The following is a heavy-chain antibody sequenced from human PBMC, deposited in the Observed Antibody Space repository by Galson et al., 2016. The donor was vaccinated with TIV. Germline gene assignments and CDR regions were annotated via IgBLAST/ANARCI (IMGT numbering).Heavy chain of an antibody. D-gene: IGHD3-3*01. CDR1: GFTFSDYA. V-gene: IGHV3-23*01. J-gene: IGHJ4*02. CDR2: ITSSGAST. Sequence: SLRLSCAASGFTFSDYAMSWVRQAPGKGLEWVSVITSSGASTDCADPVQGRFSISRDNAKNTLFLQMNNLRVEDTAVYYCAKGGPTILDALDFWGQGTLVTVSS. CDR3: AKGGPTILDALDF.